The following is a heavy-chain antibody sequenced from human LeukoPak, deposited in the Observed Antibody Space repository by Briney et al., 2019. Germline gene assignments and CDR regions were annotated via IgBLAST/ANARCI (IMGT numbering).Heavy chain of an antibody. CDR3: ARVLPADYGGNSGFDY. J-gene: IGHJ4*02. V-gene: IGHV3-48*04. D-gene: IGHD4-23*01. CDR2: ISSSSSTI. CDR1: GFTFSSYG. Sequence: GGSLRLSCAASGFTFSSYGMHWVRQAPGKGLEWVSYISSSSSTIYYADSVKGRFTISRDNAKNSLYLQMNSLRAEDTAVYYCARVLPADYGGNSGFDYWGQGTLVTVSS.